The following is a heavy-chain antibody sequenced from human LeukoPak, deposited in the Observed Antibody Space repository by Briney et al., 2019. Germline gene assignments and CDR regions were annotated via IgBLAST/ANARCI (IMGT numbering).Heavy chain of an antibody. CDR3: AKGTEGGYSGYDKPFVY. Sequence: PGGSLRLSCAASEFTFRNPAMNWVRQAPGKGLEWVSRISGSGTNTYYADSVKGRFTISRDNSKNTLYLQMNSLRAEDTAVYYCAKGTEGGYSGYDKPFVYWGQGTLVTVS. V-gene: IGHV3-23*01. D-gene: IGHD5-12*01. J-gene: IGHJ4*02. CDR2: ISGSGTNT. CDR1: EFTFRNPA.